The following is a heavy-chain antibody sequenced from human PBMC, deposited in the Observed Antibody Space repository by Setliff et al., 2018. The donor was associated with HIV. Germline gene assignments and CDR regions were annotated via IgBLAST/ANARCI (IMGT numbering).Heavy chain of an antibody. V-gene: IGHV4-38-2*01. Sequence: SETLSLTCAVSGYSISSGYSWGWIRQSPGKGLEWIGSIYHSGNTNYNPSLKSRVTMSLDKSKNQFSLKLKSVTAADTAVFYCARWGVIDAFDVWGQGTVVTVSS. CDR1: GYSISSGYS. CDR3: ARWGVIDAFDV. J-gene: IGHJ3*01. D-gene: IGHD3-10*01. CDR2: IYHSGNT.